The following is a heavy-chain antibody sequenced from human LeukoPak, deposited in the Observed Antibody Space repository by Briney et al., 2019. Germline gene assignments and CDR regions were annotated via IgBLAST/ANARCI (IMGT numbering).Heavy chain of an antibody. J-gene: IGHJ5*02. Sequence: PSETLSLTCTVSGGSISSGGHYWSWIRQHPGKGPEWIGYIYYSGSTSYNPSLKSRVTISVDTSKNQFSLKLNSVTAADTAVYYCTRDLRQKRGYSGYDGPQGGWFDPWGQGTLVTVSS. V-gene: IGHV4-31*03. D-gene: IGHD5-12*01. CDR2: IYYSGST. CDR3: TRDLRQKRGYSGYDGPQGGWFDP. CDR1: GGSISSGGHY.